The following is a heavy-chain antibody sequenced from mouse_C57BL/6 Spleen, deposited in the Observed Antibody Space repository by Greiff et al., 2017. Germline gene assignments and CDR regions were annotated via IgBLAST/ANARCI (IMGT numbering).Heavy chain of an antibody. D-gene: IGHD2-1*01. CDR2: IDPAHGNT. Sequence: EVQLQQSVAELVRPGASVKLSCTASGFHIKNTSMPWVQQRPEQGLAWIGRIDPAHGNTTYAPKFPGKATITADTSSNTAFMQLSSQTSEDTAIYYCALIYYGNYNYAMDYWGQGTSVTVSS. CDR3: ALIYYGNYNYAMDY. J-gene: IGHJ4*01. CDR1: GFHIKNTS. V-gene: IGHV14-3*01.